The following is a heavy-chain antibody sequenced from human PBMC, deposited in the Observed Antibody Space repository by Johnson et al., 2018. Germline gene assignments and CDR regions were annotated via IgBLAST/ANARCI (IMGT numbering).Heavy chain of an antibody. J-gene: IGHJ1*01. D-gene: IGHD1-26*01. CDR3: AKEGVMEWEYYGPFQY. CDR1: GFTFSNYA. CDR2: IGGSGVTT. V-gene: IGHV3-23*04. Sequence: QLVESGGGLVQPGGSLRLSCAASGFTFSNYAMSWVRQAPGKGLEWVSSIGGSGVTTDYADSVKGRFTISRDNSKNTLYLQMNSLRAEETAVYYCAKEGVMEWEYYGPFQYWGPGTLVTVSS.